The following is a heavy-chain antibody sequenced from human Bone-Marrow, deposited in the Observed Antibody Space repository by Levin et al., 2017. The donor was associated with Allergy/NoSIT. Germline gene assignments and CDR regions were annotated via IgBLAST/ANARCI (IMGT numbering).Heavy chain of an antibody. Sequence: PGGSLRLSCAASGFNFRFYWMNWVRQAPGKGLVWVSRINSDGSVTNYADSVKGRFTISRDNAKNTLYLQMDSLTAEDTAVYHCARAGVGTAKLQERAVDYWGQGTLVTVSS. CDR2: INSDGSVT. CDR3: ARAGVGTAKLQERAVDY. J-gene: IGHJ4*02. V-gene: IGHV3-74*01. D-gene: IGHD4-11*01. CDR1: GFNFRFYW.